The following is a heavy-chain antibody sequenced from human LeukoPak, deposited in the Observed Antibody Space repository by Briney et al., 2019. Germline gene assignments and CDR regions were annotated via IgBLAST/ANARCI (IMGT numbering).Heavy chain of an antibody. CDR1: GYTFTDYY. Sequence: ASVKVSCKASGYTFTDYYVHWVRPAPGQGFEWMGWSNPKSGGTNYAQRFQGRVTMTRDTSISTVYMELRRLRVDDTAVYYCARDFDTSGYYAGHWGQGTLVTVSS. D-gene: IGHD3-22*01. CDR2: SNPKSGGT. V-gene: IGHV1-2*02. CDR3: ARDFDTSGYYAGH. J-gene: IGHJ4*02.